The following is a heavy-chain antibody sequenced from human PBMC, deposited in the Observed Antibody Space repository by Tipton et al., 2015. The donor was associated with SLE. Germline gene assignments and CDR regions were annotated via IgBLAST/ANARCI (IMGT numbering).Heavy chain of an antibody. Sequence: TLSLTCTVSGGSISSYYWSWIRQPPGKGLEWIGYIYYSGSTNYNPSLKSRVTISVDTSKNQFSLKLSSVTAADTAVYYCARAGSSGWHRDFDYWGQGTLVTVSS. CDR1: GGSISSYY. J-gene: IGHJ4*02. CDR3: ARAGSSGWHRDFDY. D-gene: IGHD6-19*01. CDR2: IYYSGST. V-gene: IGHV4-59*01.